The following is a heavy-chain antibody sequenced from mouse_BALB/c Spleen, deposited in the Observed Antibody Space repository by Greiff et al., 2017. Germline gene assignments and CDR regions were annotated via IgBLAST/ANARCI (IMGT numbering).Heavy chain of an antibody. CDR3: ARLGYDGGWDY. CDR1: GFTFSSYT. D-gene: IGHD2-2*01. Sequence: EVKLMESGGGLVKPGGSLKLSCAASGFTFSSYTMSWVRQTPEKRLEWVATISSGGGNTYYPDSVKGRFTISRDNAKNNLYLQMSSLRSEDTALYYCARLGYDGGWDYWGQGTSVTVSS. J-gene: IGHJ4*01. V-gene: IGHV5-9*03. CDR2: ISSGGGNT.